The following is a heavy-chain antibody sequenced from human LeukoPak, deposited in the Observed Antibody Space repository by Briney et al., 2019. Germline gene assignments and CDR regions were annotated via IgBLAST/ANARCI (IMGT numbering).Heavy chain of an antibody. Sequence: ASVKVSCKASGYTFTGYYMHWVRQAPGQGLEWMGWINPNSGGTNYAQKFQGRVTMTRDTSISTAYMELSRLRSDDTAVYYCARALLDYYGMDVWGQGTTVTVSS. D-gene: IGHD2-21*01. CDR2: INPNSGGT. J-gene: IGHJ6*02. V-gene: IGHV1-2*02. CDR3: ARALLDYYGMDV. CDR1: GYTFTGYY.